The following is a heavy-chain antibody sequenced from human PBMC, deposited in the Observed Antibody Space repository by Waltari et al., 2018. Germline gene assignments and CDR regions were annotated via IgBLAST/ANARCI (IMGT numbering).Heavy chain of an antibody. J-gene: IGHJ5*02. CDR2: ISSSSSTR. D-gene: IGHD1-26*01. Sequence: EVQLVESGGGLVQPGGSLRLSCAASGFTFSSYSMNWVRQAPGKGLEWVSDISSSSSTRYYADSVKGRFTISRDNAKNSLYLQMNSLRAEDTAVYYCASGGSYLSWFDPWGQGTLVTVSS. CDR3: ASGGSYLSWFDP. V-gene: IGHV3-48*01. CDR1: GFTFSSYS.